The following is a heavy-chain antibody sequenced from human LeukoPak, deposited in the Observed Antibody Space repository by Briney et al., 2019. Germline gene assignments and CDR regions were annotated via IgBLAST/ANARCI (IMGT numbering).Heavy chain of an antibody. CDR1: GGSISSSNW. CDR3: ARTMRYCSSTSCPAIDHYGMDV. J-gene: IGHJ6*02. V-gene: IGHV4-4*02. D-gene: IGHD2-2*01. CDR2: IYHSGST. Sequence: PSETLSLTCAVSGGSISSSNWWSWVRQPPGKGLEWIGEIYHSGSTYYNPSLKSRVTISVDRSKNQFSLKLSSVTAADTAVYYCARTMRYCSSTSCPAIDHYGMDVWGQGTTVTVSS.